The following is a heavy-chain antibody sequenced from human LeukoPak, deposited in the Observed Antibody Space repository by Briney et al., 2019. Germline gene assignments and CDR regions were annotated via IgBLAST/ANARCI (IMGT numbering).Heavy chain of an antibody. Sequence: GGSLRLSCAAPGFTFSSYWMHWVRQAPGKGLVWVSRINSDGSSTTYADSVKGRFTISRDNAKNTLYLQMNSLRAEDTAVYYCARDHRLDYYGTRDYYFDYWGQGTLVTVSS. CDR2: INSDGSST. J-gene: IGHJ4*02. CDR1: GFTFSSYW. V-gene: IGHV3-74*01. D-gene: IGHD3-10*01. CDR3: ARDHRLDYYGTRDYYFDY.